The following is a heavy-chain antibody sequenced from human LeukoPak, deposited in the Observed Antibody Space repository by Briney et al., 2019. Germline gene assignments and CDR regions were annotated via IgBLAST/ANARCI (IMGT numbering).Heavy chain of an antibody. J-gene: IGHJ4*02. V-gene: IGHV4-30-4*01. CDR2: IYYSGST. CDR3: ARTLLRGGIDY. Sequence: SQTLSLTCTVSGGSISSGDYYWSWIRQPPGKGLEWIGYIYYSGSTYYNPSLKSRVTISVDTSKNQFSLKLSSVTAADTAVYYRARTLLRGGIDYWGQGTLVTVSS. D-gene: IGHD3-10*01. CDR1: GGSISSGDYY.